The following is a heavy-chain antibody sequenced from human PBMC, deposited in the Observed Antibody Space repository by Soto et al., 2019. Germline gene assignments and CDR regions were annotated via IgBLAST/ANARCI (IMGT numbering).Heavy chain of an antibody. CDR1: GGSITSSSFY. D-gene: IGHD6-19*01. CDR2: FFYSGST. CDR3: ARHIRVAGIFDP. V-gene: IGHV4-39*01. J-gene: IGHJ5*02. Sequence: KPSETLSLTCTVSGGSITSSSFYWGWVRQPPGKGLEWIGSFFYSGSTYYNPSLKSRVTISVDTSKNQFSLKLSSVTATDTALYYCARHIRVAGIFDPWGQGTLVTVSS.